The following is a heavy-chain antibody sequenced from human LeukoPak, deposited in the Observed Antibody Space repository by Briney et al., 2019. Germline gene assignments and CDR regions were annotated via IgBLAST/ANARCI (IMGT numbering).Heavy chain of an antibody. V-gene: IGHV4-59*01. Sequence: SETLSLTCTVTGGSMSDYKWSWIRQSPGKGLEWIGYIYHSGTTNYNPSLKSRVAISIVTSKNQFSLNLSSVTPADTAVYYCARFWSAFDYWGQGALATVSS. CDR1: GGSMSDYK. CDR2: IYHSGTT. CDR3: ARFWSAFDY. J-gene: IGHJ4*02. D-gene: IGHD3-3*01.